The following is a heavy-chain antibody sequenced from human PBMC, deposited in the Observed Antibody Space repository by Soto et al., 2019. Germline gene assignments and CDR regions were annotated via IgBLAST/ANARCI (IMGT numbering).Heavy chain of an antibody. CDR3: ARAGMHNWNLLRAFAI. CDR2: IGTAGDT. D-gene: IGHD1-7*01. V-gene: IGHV3-13*01. CDR1: GFTFRVYD. J-gene: IGHJ3*02. Sequence: EVQLVESGGGLVQPGGSLRLSCEASGFTFRVYDMLWVRQGAGTGLEWVSTIGTAGDTYYAGSVKGGFTISRENAKNSMYLQMNNLGAGDTAVDFCARAGMHNWNLLRAFAIWGHGTMVTVS.